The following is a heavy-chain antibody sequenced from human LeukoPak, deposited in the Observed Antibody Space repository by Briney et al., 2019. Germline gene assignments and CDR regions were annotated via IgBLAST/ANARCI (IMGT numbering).Heavy chain of an antibody. CDR3: AREYSSSSIYYYYGMDV. V-gene: IGHV3-21*01. CDR1: GFTFSSYS. D-gene: IGHD6-6*01. Sequence: PGGSLRLSCAASGFTFSSYSMNWVRQAPGKGLEWVSSISSSSSYIYYADSVKGRFTISRDNAKNSLYLQMNSLRAEDTAVYYCAREYSSSSIYYYYGMDVWGQGTTVTVSS. J-gene: IGHJ6*02. CDR2: ISSSSSYI.